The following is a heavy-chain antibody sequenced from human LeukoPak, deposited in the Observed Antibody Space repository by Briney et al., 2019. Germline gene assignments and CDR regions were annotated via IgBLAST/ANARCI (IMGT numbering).Heavy chain of an antibody. V-gene: IGHV3-21*01. CDR2: ISSSSSYI. CDR1: GFTFTDYG. CDR3: ARARERYCSSTSCYPEWFDP. D-gene: IGHD2-2*01. Sequence: GGSLRLSCATSGFTFTDYGMNWFRQAPGKGLEWVSSISSSSSYIYYADSVKGRFTISRDNAKNSLYLQMNSLRAEDTAVYYCARARERYCSSTSCYPEWFDPWGQGTLVTVSS. J-gene: IGHJ5*02.